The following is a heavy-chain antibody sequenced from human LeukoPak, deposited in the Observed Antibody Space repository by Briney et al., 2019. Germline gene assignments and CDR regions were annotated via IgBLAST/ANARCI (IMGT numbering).Heavy chain of an antibody. CDR3: ATRPTPPYYYYYMDV. CDR2: INHSGST. Sequence: SETLSLTCAVYGGSFSGYYWSWIRQPSGKGLEWIGEINHSGSTNYNPSLKSRVTISVDTSKNQFSLKVNSVTAADTAVYYCATRPTPPYYYYYMDVWSKGTTVTVSS. CDR1: GGSFSGYY. D-gene: IGHD4-23*01. V-gene: IGHV4-34*01. J-gene: IGHJ6*03.